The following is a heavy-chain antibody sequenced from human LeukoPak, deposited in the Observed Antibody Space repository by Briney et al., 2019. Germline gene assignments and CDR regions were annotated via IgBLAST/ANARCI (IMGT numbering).Heavy chain of an antibody. D-gene: IGHD3-10*01. CDR3: ARARITMFRGAMMHDSFDV. V-gene: IGHV4-38-2*02. CDR1: GYSISSGHY. Sequence: SETLSLTCNVSGYSISSGHYWAWIRQPPGKGLEWIGSIYHIGSTYNNPSLKSRVTITVDTSKNQVSLHLNSVTAADRALYCCARARITMFRGAMMHDSFDVWGQGTMVTVSS. CDR2: IYHIGST. J-gene: IGHJ3*01.